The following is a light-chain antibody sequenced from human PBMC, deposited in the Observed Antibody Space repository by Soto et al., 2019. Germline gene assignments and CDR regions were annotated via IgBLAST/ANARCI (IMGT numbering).Light chain of an antibody. Sequence: IVITHAPDSLSVPVGEMSTINCRPNQCVLYSLNNKNYLAWYQQKPGQPPKLLFYWASTREPGVPDRFSGSGSGTDFTLTISSLQAEDVAVYYCQQYHSTPLAFGGGTKVDIK. CDR3: QQYHSTPLA. CDR2: WAS. V-gene: IGKV4-1*01. CDR1: QCVLYSLNNKNY. J-gene: IGKJ4*01.